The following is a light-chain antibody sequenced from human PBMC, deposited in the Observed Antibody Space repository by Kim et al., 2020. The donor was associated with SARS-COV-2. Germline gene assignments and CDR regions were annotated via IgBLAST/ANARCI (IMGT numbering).Light chain of an antibody. CDR3: QAWDSSTAV. V-gene: IGLV3-1*01. CDR2: QDK. Sequence: SYELTQPPSVSVSPGQTASITCSGDKLGDKHASWYQHKPGQSPILVIYQDKKRPSGIPERFSGSNSGNTATLTISGTQAMDEADFYCQAWDSSTAVFGGG. CDR1: KLGDKH. J-gene: IGLJ3*02.